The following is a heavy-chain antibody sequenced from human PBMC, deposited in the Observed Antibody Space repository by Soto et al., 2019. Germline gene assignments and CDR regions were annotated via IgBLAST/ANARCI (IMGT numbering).Heavy chain of an antibody. CDR2: IDTYNGHT. J-gene: IGHJ4*02. CDR3: ARGSPQYRSSSFDS. CDR1: GYTFANYG. Sequence: GASVKVSCKTSGYTFANYGITWVRQAPGQGLEWMGWIDTYNGHTDYAQNLQGRVTMTTDKSTTTAYMELRSLRPDDTAVYFCARGSPQYRSSSFDSWGQGTLVTVSS. V-gene: IGHV1-18*04. D-gene: IGHD6-6*01.